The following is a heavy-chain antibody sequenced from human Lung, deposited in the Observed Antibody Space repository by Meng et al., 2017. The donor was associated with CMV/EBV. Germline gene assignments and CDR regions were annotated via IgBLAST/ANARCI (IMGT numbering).Heavy chain of an antibody. D-gene: IGHD3-3*01. CDR2: IGSDRNKK. CDR3: ARDSLVLDFLGWFSPIDF. J-gene: IGHJ4*02. V-gene: IGHV3-30-3*01. Sequence: GESXKISCAASGFTFNNFALHWVRQAPGKGLEWLAVIGSDRNKKFYADSVKGRFTISRDESTNTIFLQMNSLRVEDTAVYYCARDSLVLDFLGWFSPIDFWXQGTLVTVSS. CDR1: GFTFNNFA.